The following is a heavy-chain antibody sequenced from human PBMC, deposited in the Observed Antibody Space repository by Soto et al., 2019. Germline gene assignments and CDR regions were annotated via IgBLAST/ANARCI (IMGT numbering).Heavy chain of an antibody. CDR1: GFTVSSDS. J-gene: IGHJ6*02. CDR2: IYSDNHT. Sequence: EVQLVETGGDLIQPGGSLRLSCAASGFTVSSDSMTWVRQAPGKGLEWISIIYSDNHTDYADSVKGRFSISRDTSKNILYLQMNSLRADDTAEYYCARHYSAMGVWGQGITVTVYS. CDR3: ARHYSAMGV. V-gene: IGHV3-53*02.